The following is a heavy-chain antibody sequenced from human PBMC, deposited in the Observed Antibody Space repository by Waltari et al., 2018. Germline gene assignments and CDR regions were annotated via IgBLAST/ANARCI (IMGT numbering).Heavy chain of an antibody. CDR3: ARDLDWVLLDH. CDR1: GFTFSNYW. V-gene: IGHV3-74*01. Sequence: EVQLVESGGGLVQPGGSLRLSCAASGFTFSNYWRHWVRQTPGKGPVGVSGIKEDGSTTAYADAVKGRFTVARDNAKNTLYLQMHSLRADDTAVYFCARDLDWVLLDHWGQGSLVTVSS. CDR2: IKEDGSTT. J-gene: IGHJ4*02. D-gene: IGHD3-9*01.